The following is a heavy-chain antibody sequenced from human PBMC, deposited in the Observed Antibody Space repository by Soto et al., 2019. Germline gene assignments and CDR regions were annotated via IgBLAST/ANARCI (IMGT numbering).Heavy chain of an antibody. D-gene: IGHD3-22*01. Sequence: ASVKVSCKVSGYTLTELSMHWVRQAPGKGLEWMGGFDPEDGETIYAQKFQGRVTMTEDTSTDTAYMELSSLRSEDTAVYYCATLHLKAYYYDSSGQLIDYWGQGTLVTAPQ. V-gene: IGHV1-24*01. CDR1: GYTLTELS. CDR3: ATLHLKAYYYDSSGQLIDY. J-gene: IGHJ4*02. CDR2: FDPEDGET.